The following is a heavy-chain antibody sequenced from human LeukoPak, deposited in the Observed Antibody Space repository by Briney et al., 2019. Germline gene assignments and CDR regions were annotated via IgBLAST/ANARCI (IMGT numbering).Heavy chain of an antibody. Sequence: SETLSLTCTVSGGSVSSGSYYWSWIRQPPGKGLEWIGYIYYSGSTNYNPSLKSRVTISVDTSKNQFSLKLSSVTAADTAVYYCARGRDSSSWEYFDYWGQGTLVTVSS. J-gene: IGHJ4*02. CDR3: ARGRDSSSWEYFDY. CDR2: IYYSGST. CDR1: GGSVSSGSYY. V-gene: IGHV4-61*01. D-gene: IGHD6-13*01.